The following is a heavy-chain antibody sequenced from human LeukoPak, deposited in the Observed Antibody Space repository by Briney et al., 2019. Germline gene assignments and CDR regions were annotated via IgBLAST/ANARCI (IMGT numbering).Heavy chain of an antibody. CDR1: GYTFTSYY. J-gene: IGHJ5*02. CDR3: ASAPTLGWFDP. V-gene: IGHV1-46*01. CDR2: INPSGGST. D-gene: IGHD7-27*01. Sequence: ASVKVSCKASGYTFTSYYMHWVRQAPGQGLEWMGIINPSGGSTSYAQKFQGRVTMTRDMSTSTVYMELSSLRSEDTAVYYCASAPTLGWFDPWGQGTLVTVSS.